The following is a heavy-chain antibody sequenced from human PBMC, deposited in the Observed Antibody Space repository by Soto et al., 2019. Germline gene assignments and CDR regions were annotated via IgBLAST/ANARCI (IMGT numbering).Heavy chain of an antibody. Sequence: EVQLLESGGGLVQPGGSLRLSCAASGFTFSSYAMSWVRQAPGKGLEWVSAISGSGGSTYYADSVKGRFTISRDNSKNTLYLQMNSLRAEDTAVYYCAIYRSSWSSPFDYWGQGTLVTVSS. D-gene: IGHD6-13*01. CDR1: GFTFSSYA. CDR3: AIYRSSWSSPFDY. CDR2: ISGSGGST. V-gene: IGHV3-23*01. J-gene: IGHJ4*02.